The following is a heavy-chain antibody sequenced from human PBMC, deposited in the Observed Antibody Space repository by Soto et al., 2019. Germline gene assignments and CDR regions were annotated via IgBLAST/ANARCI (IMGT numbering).Heavy chain of an antibody. CDR2: IYYNGRT. D-gene: IGHD4-17*01. Sequence: SETLSLTCTVSNGSISSYYWNWFRQAPGKGLEWIGYIYYNGRTNYNPSLKSRVTMSVDTSKNQFSLELSSVSAADTAVYYCARDRRVATVTMFDYWGQGTQVT. CDR3: ARDRRVATVTMFDY. V-gene: IGHV4-59*01. CDR1: NGSISSYY. J-gene: IGHJ4*02.